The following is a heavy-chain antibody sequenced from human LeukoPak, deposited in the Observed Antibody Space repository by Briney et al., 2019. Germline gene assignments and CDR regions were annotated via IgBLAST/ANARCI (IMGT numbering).Heavy chain of an antibody. CDR3: ARGPRGYSYGYIDY. CDR2: IIPIFGTA. V-gene: IGHV1-69*01. Sequence: GASVKVSCKASGGTFSSYAISWVRQAPGQGVEWMGGIIPIFGTANYAQKFQGRVTITADESTSTAYMELSSLRSEDTAVYYCARGPRGYSYGYIDYWGQGTLVTVSS. J-gene: IGHJ4*02. CDR1: GGTFSSYA. D-gene: IGHD5-18*01.